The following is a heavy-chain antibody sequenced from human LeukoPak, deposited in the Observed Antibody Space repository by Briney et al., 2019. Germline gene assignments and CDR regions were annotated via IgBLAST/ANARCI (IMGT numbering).Heavy chain of an antibody. V-gene: IGHV3-48*04. D-gene: IGHD2-2*01. CDR1: GFTFSSYS. CDR3: ARDASEYCSSTSCRRYYYYGMDV. Sequence: PGGSLRLSCAASGFTFSSYSMNWIRQAPGKGLEWVSYISSSGSTIYYADSVKGRFTISRDNAKNSLYLQMNSLRVEDTAVYYCARDASEYCSSTSCRRYYYYGMDVWGQGTTVTVSS. J-gene: IGHJ6*02. CDR2: ISSSGSTI.